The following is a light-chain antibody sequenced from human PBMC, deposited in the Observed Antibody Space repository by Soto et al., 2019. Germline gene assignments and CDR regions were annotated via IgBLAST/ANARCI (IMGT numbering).Light chain of an antibody. V-gene: IGLV2-14*02. CDR2: EGS. Sequence: QTVLTQPASVSGSPGQSITISCTGSSSDVGSYNLVSLYQQYPGKARKRMIYEGSKRPSGVSNRFSGSKSGITASLTISGLQTEDEADYYCISYTDRQSYLFGTGTKVTVL. J-gene: IGLJ1*01. CDR3: ISYTDRQSYL. CDR1: SSDVGSYNL.